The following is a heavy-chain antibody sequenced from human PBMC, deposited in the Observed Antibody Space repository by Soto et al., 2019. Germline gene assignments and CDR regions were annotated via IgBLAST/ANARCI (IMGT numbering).Heavy chain of an antibody. J-gene: IGHJ3*02. Sequence: SETLSLTCAVSGYFISSGYYWAWIRQPPGKGLQWIGSLYHSGYTYNNPSLKSRVTMSVDTSKNQFSLKLSSVTAADTAVYYCARKYYLASGGHYVVFDIWGQGTMVTVSS. V-gene: IGHV4-38-2*01. CDR1: GYFISSGYY. D-gene: IGHD2-15*01. CDR2: LYHSGYT. CDR3: ARKYYLASGGHYVVFDI.